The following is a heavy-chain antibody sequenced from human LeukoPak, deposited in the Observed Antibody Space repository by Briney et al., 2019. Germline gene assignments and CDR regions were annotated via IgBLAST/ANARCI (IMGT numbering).Heavy chain of an antibody. CDR3: ARRIVATSLGTFDI. CDR2: IYYSGST. V-gene: IGHV4-59*08. D-gene: IGHD5-12*01. Sequence: SETLSLTCTVSGGSISSYYWSWIRQPPGKGLEWIGYIYYSGSTNYNPSLKSRVTISIDTSKNQFSLKLSSVTAADTAVYYCARRIVATSLGTFDIWGQGTMVTVSS. J-gene: IGHJ3*02. CDR1: GGSISSYY.